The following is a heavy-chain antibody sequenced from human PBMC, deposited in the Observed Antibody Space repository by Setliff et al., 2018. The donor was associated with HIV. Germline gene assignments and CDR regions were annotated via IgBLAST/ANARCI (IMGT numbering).Heavy chain of an antibody. D-gene: IGHD3-10*01. J-gene: IGHJ4*02. CDR3: AKAVSALTGTGGSARGVPPFDY. V-gene: IGHV1-46*01. Sequence: GASVKVSCKASGYTFINHRIHWLRQAPGQGLEWMGVMKPRGGETLYAQKFQGKVSMSSDTSRNLAYMELSSLRYEDTAMYYCAKAVSALTGTGGSARGVPPFDYWGQGTLVTVSS. CDR1: GYTFINHR. CDR2: MKPRGGET.